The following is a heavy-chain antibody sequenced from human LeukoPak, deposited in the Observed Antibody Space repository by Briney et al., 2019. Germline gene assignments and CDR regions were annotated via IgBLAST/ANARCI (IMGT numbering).Heavy chain of an antibody. Sequence: LRLSCAGFGLTLIIYWLHSVGHGPGNGVVWVYRFKSDGRSTSYAASVKRRFTISGDNDNNTLFLQMNSLRADDTVVYYCARGSDSSGSYSSFDYWGQGTLVTVSS. J-gene: IGHJ4*02. CDR3: ARGSDSSGSYSSFDY. D-gene: IGHD6-19*01. V-gene: IGHV3-74*01. CDR1: GLTLIIYW. CDR2: FKSDGRST.